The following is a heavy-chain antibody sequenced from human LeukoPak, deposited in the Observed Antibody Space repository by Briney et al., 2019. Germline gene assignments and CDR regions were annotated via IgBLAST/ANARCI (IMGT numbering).Heavy chain of an antibody. V-gene: IGHV3-21*01. CDR2: ISSSGSYI. CDR3: ARVSGSGSRRGFDP. CDR1: GFTFSNYF. Sequence: GGSLRLSCAASGFTFSNYFMNWVRQAPGKGLEWVSSISSSGSYIYYADSVKGRFTISRDNAKNSLYLQLNSLRGEDTAVYYCARVSGSGSRRGFDPWGQGTLVTVSS. J-gene: IGHJ5*02. D-gene: IGHD3-10*01.